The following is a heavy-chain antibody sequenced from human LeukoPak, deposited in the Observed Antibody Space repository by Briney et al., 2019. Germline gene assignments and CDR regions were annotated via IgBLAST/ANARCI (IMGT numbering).Heavy chain of an antibody. D-gene: IGHD3-22*01. CDR1: CGSIRSYY. Sequence: FETLSLTCTLSCGSIRSYYWNWIRQPAGKGLGWIGRIYSSVSTNYNPSLKGRVTMSVDTSKNQFSLKLSSVTAAATAVYYCARDGGNSGYHYWYYFDYWGQGTLVTVSS. J-gene: IGHJ4*02. CDR3: ARDGGNSGYHYWYYFDY. V-gene: IGHV4-4*07. CDR2: IYSSVST.